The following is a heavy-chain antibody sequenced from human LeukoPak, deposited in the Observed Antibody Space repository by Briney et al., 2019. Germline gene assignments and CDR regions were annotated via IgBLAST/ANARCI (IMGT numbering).Heavy chain of an antibody. CDR2: ISYDGSNK. Sequence: GGSLRLSCAASGFTFSSYAMHWVRQAPGKGLEWVAVISYDGSNKYYADSVKGRFTISRDNSKNTLYLQVNSLRAEDTAVYYCAKTSPWLRPRGGFDYWGQGTLVTVSS. V-gene: IGHV3-30*04. CDR1: GFTFSSYA. J-gene: IGHJ4*02. D-gene: IGHD5-12*01. CDR3: AKTSPWLRPRGGFDY.